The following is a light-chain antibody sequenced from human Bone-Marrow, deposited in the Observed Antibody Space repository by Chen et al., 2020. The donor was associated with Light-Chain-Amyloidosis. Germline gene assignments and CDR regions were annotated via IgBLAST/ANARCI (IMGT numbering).Light chain of an antibody. V-gene: IGLV3-25*03. Sequence: SYELTQPPSVSVSPGQTARHTCSGDDLPTKYAYWYQQKTGQAPVLVIHRDTERPSGISERLSGSSSGTTATLTISGVQAEDEADYHCQSADSSGTYEVIFGGGTKLTVL. CDR1: DLPTKY. CDR2: RDT. CDR3: QSADSSGTYEVI. J-gene: IGLJ2*01.